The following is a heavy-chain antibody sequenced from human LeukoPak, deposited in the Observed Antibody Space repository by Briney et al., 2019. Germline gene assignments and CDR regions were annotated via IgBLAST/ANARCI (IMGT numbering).Heavy chain of an antibody. V-gene: IGHV3-23*01. CDR1: GFTFSTYA. Sequence: GGSLRLSCAASGFTFSTYAMTWVRQAPGKGLEWVSAISGSGGRSTYYADFVKGRFTISRDNSKNILYLQMNGLGVEDTAVYYCVKGRQWALPLDSWGPGTLVTVSS. D-gene: IGHD1-26*01. J-gene: IGHJ4*02. CDR2: ISGSGGRST. CDR3: VKGRQWALPLDS.